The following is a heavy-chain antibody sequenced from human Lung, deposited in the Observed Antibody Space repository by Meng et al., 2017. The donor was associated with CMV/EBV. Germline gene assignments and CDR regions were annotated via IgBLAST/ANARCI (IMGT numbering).Heavy chain of an antibody. CDR1: GFTFRSYS. CDR2: ISSSSSYI. J-gene: IGHJ6*02. V-gene: IGHV3-21*01. Sequence: SXAASGFTFRSYSMNWVRQAPGKGLEWVSSISSSSSYIYYADSVKGRFTISRDNAKNSLYLQMNSLRAEDTAVYYCARHWVDLVPAASAYYYGMDVXGQGXTVTVSS. D-gene: IGHD2-2*01. CDR3: ARHWVDLVPAASAYYYGMDV.